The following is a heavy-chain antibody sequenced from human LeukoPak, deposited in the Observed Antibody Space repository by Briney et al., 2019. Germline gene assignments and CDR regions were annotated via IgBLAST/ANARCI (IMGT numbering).Heavy chain of an antibody. Sequence: GGSLRLSCAASGFAFSTYGMHWVRQAPGKGLEWVSAISGSGGSTYYADSVKGRFTISRDNSKNTLYLQMNSLRAEDTAVYYCAKDPLGSSGYYLLYYFDYWGQGTLVTVSS. CDR3: AKDPLGSSGYYLLYYFDY. CDR2: ISGSGGST. D-gene: IGHD3-22*01. CDR1: GFAFSTYG. J-gene: IGHJ4*02. V-gene: IGHV3-23*01.